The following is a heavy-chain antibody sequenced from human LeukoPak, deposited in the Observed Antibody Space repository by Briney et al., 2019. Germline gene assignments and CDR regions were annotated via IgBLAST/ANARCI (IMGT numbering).Heavy chain of an antibody. Sequence: QTGGSLRLSCLGSGFNFRYFWMSWVRQAPGKGLEWVANINHDGRETYYADSVKGRFIISRDNAKNSLYLQMNSLRAEDTAVYYCARDLPVGYCSSTSCPYLDYWGQGTLVTVSS. V-gene: IGHV3-7*01. CDR3: ARDLPVGYCSSTSCPYLDY. CDR2: INHDGRET. J-gene: IGHJ4*02. D-gene: IGHD2-2*01. CDR1: GFNFRYFW.